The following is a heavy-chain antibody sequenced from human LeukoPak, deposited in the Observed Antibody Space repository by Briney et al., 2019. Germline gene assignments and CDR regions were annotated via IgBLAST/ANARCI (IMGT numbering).Heavy chain of an antibody. CDR1: GGSLSSFF. Sequence: SETLSLTCTVSGGSLSSFFWSWLRQPPGKGLEWIGYVHSSGSTKYNPSLKSRLIISVDMSKNQFSLKLRSVSVADTAVYYCARLAPGNYDILTGDPKVVFDYWGQGALVTVSS. J-gene: IGHJ4*02. CDR2: VHSSGST. CDR3: ARLAPGNYDILTGDPKVVFDY. V-gene: IGHV4-59*01. D-gene: IGHD3-9*01.